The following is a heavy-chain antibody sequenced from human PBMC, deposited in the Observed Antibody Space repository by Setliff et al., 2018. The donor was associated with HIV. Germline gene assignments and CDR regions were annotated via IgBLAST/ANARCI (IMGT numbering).Heavy chain of an antibody. Sequence: ASVKVSCKASGYSFTSFGISWVRQAPGQGLEWVGWMSDYNRNTNYAQNFQGRVTMTTDTTTSTAYIELRSLRSDDTAVYYCARGTYRDAFDIWGQGTMVTVSS. CDR1: GYSFTSFG. V-gene: IGHV1-18*01. J-gene: IGHJ3*02. D-gene: IGHD3-10*01. CDR2: MSDYNRNT. CDR3: ARGTYRDAFDI.